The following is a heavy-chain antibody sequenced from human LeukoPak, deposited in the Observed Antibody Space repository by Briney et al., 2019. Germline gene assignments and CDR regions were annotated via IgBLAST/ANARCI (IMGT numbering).Heavy chain of an antibody. CDR3: ARDITPFNNPPTGIDY. D-gene: IGHD1-14*01. CDR1: GFTFSSYS. J-gene: IGHJ4*02. CDR2: ISGSSSYI. Sequence: GGSLRLSCAASGFTFSSYSMNWVRQAPGKGLEWVSSISGSSSYIYYADSVKGRFTISRDNAKNSLYLQMNSLRAEDTAVYYCARDITPFNNPPTGIDYWGQGTLVTVSS. V-gene: IGHV3-21*01.